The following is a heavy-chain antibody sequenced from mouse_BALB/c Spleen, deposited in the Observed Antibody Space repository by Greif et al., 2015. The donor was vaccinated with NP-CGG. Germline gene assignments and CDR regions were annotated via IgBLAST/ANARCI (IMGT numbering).Heavy chain of an antibody. D-gene: IGHD2-4*01. Sequence: EVNVVESGGGLVQPGGSLRLSCATSGFTFTDYYMSWVRQPPGKALEWLGFIRNKPKGYTTEYSASVKGRFTISGDNSQSILYLQMNTLRAEDSATYYCARDINYDDIYWLFDVWGAGTTVTVSS. CDR1: GFTFTDYY. V-gene: IGHV7-3*02. CDR3: ARDINYDDIYWLFDV. J-gene: IGHJ1*01. CDR2: IRNKPKGYTT.